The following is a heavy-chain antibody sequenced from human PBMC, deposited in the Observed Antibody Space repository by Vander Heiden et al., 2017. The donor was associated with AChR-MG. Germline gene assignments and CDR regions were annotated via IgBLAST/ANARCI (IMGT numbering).Heavy chain of an antibody. D-gene: IGHD4-17*01. CDR2: IDHSGNA. Sequence: QVQLQQWGAVLLKPSETLSLNCAAYGGPSRGHYWNWIRQPPGRGLEWIGEIDHSGNANYNPSFKGRVTMSIDTSKTHFYLSLRSVTAADTAVYYCARDPHGDYNYGGQGTLVTVSS. J-gene: IGHJ4*02. CDR3: ARDPHGDYNY. CDR1: GGPSRGHY. V-gene: IGHV4-34*02.